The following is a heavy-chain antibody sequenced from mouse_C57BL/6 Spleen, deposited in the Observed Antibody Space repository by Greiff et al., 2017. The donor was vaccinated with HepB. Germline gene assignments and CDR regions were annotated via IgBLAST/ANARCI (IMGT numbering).Heavy chain of an antibody. J-gene: IGHJ1*03. CDR2: INPNNGGT. D-gene: IGHD1-1*01. CDR3: ARSYYYGSSWWYFDV. V-gene: IGHV1-22*01. CDR1: GYTFTDYN. Sequence: VQLQQSGPELVKPGASVKMSCKASGYTFTDYNMHWVKQSHGKSLEWIGYINPNNGGTSYNQKFKGKATLTVNKSSSTAYMELRSLTSEDSAVYYCARSYYYGSSWWYFDVWGTGTTVTVSS.